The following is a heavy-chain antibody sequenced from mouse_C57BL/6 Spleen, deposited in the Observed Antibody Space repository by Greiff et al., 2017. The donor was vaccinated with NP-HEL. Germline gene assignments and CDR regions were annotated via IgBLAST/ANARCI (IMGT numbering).Heavy chain of an antibody. CDR1: GFTFSSYA. Sequence: EVHLVESGGGLVKPGGSLKLSCAASGFTFSSYAMSWVRQTPEKRLEWVATISDGGSYTYYPDNVKGRFTISRDNAKNTLYLQMSQLKSEDTAMYYCARDGDYDGEGFAYWGQGTLVTVSA. J-gene: IGHJ3*01. D-gene: IGHD2-4*01. CDR3: ARDGDYDGEGFAY. V-gene: IGHV5-4*01. CDR2: ISDGGSYT.